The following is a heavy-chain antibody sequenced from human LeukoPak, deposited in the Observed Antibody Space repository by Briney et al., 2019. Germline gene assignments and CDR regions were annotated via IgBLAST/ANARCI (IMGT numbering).Heavy chain of an antibody. CDR1: EFTFSNYA. Sequence: GGSLRLSCAASEFTFSNYAMSWVRQAPGKGLEWVSSISGSGGSTYYADSIKGRFTISRDNSKNTLYLQMNSLRAEDTAVYYCAKDSSVAGGNFDYWGQGTLLTVSS. V-gene: IGHV3-23*01. CDR2: ISGSGGST. CDR3: AKDSSVAGGNFDY. D-gene: IGHD6-19*01. J-gene: IGHJ4*02.